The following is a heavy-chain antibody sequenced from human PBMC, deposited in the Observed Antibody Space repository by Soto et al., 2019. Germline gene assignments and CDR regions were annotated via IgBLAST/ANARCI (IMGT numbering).Heavy chain of an antibody. Sequence: GASVKVSCKASGGTFSSYAISWVRQAPGQGLEWMGGIIPIFGTANYAQKFQGRVTITADESTSTAYMELSSLRSEDTAVYYCASICGGDCYDPIDYWGQGTLVTVS. CDR3: ASICGGDCYDPIDY. CDR1: GGTFSSYA. J-gene: IGHJ4*02. V-gene: IGHV1-69*13. CDR2: IIPIFGTA. D-gene: IGHD2-21*02.